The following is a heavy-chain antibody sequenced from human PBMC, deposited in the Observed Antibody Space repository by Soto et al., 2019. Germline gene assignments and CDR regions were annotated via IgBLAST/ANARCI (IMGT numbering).Heavy chain of an antibody. V-gene: IGHV4-31*03. CDR3: AREPVIGDSGRYYPYYFDY. CDR1: GGSISSGGYY. J-gene: IGHJ4*02. Sequence: QVQLQESGPGLVKPSQTLSLACTVSGGSISSGGYYWSWIRQHPGKGLEWIGYIYYSGSTYYNPSLKSRVTISVDTSQNQFSLKLSSVTAADTAVYYCAREPVIGDSGRYYPYYFDYWGQGTLVTVSS. CDR2: IYYSGST. D-gene: IGHD1-26*01.